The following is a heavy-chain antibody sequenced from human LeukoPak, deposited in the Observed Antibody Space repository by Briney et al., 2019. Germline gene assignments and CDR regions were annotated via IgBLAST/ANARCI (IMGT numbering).Heavy chain of an antibody. CDR2: IWNSGNT. CDR3: AKEAAYYASGSRQIDS. CDR1: GASVTTDNYY. J-gene: IGHJ4*02. Sequence: PSETLSLTCTVSGASVTTDNYYWTWIRQPPGKGLEWIGYIWNSGNTRYNPSLKSRVALALNTSKNQSSLKLNSVTAADTAVYFCAKEAAYYASGSRQIDSWGQGTLVTVSS. V-gene: IGHV4-61*01. D-gene: IGHD3-10*01.